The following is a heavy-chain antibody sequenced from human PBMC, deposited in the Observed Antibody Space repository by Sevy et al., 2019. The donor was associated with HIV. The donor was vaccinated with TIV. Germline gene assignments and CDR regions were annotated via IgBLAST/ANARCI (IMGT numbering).Heavy chain of an antibody. V-gene: IGHV6-1*01. CDR3: VRDVRSGSFSRGLDY. J-gene: IGHJ4*02. D-gene: IGHD1-26*01. CDR1: GDSVSRNSGS. Sequence: QSQNLSLTCAISGDSVSRNSGSWNWIRQSPSRGLEWLGRAYYTSKWYYDYSASLKSRLSINPDTSKNQFSLQLNSVTPEDTAVYYCVRDVRSGSFSRGLDYWGQGTLVTVSS. CDR2: AYYTSKWYY.